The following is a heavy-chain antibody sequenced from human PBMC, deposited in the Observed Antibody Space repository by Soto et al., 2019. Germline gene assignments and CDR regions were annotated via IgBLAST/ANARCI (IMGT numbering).Heavy chain of an antibody. CDR1: GFSLSTSGVG. V-gene: IGHV2-5*02. J-gene: IGHJ4*02. CDR3: AHRYNGYSNGWYWGFDY. CDR2: IYWDDDK. Sequence: QITLKESGPTLVKPTQTLTLTCTFSGFSLSTSGVGVGWIRQPPGKALECLALIYWDDDKRYSPSLRSRLTITKDTTKNQVVLTMTNMDPVDTATYYCAHRYNGYSNGWYWGFDYWGQGTLVTVSS. D-gene: IGHD6-19*01.